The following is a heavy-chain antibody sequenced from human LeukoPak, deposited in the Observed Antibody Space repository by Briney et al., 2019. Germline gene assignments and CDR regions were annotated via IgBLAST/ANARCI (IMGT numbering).Heavy chain of an antibody. V-gene: IGHV4-59*01. J-gene: IGHJ2*01. Sequence: SETLSLTCAVSGGSISSYYWSWIRQPPGKGLEWIGYIYYSGSTNYNPSLKSRVTISVDTSKNQFSLKLSSVTAADTAVYYCARDTGYCSGGSCYPYWYFDLWGRGTLVTVSS. CDR1: GGSISSYY. CDR2: IYYSGST. CDR3: ARDTGYCSGGSCYPYWYFDL. D-gene: IGHD2-15*01.